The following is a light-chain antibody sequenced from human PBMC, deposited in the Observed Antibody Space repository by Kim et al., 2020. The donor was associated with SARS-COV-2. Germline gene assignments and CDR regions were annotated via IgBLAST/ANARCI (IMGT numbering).Light chain of an antibody. CDR2: GAS. Sequence: APGETAPLSCRASQSVRSNVAWYQQKRGQAPRLLIYGASTRATDIPARFSGSGSGTDFTLTISSLQSEDLAVYHCQQYDDWPPWTFGQGTKVDIK. CDR3: QQYDDWPPWT. V-gene: IGKV3-15*01. CDR1: QSVRSN. J-gene: IGKJ1*01.